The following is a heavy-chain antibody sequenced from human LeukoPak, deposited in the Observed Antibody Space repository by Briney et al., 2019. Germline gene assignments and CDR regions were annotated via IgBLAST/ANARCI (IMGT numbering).Heavy chain of an antibody. CDR1: GVSISSSNSY. CDR2: IYYSGNT. Sequence: SETPSLTCTVSGVSISSSNSYWGWIRQPPGKGLEWIGSIYYSGNTYYNASLKSQVSISIDTSKNQFSPRLTSVTAADTAVYYCARQTGSGLFILPGGQGTLVTVSS. D-gene: IGHD3/OR15-3a*01. V-gene: IGHV4-39*01. J-gene: IGHJ4*02. CDR3: ARQTGSGLFILP.